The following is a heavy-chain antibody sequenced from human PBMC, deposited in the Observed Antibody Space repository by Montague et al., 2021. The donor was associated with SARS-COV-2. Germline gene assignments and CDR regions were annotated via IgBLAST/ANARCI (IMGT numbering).Heavy chain of an antibody. CDR3: AKLTGLTTVMPSLYYHSLDV. CDR1: GGSISGYY. Sequence: SETLSLTYSVSGGSISGYYLSWIRQPPGKGLEWIGYIHYSGYTNYNPSLKSRLTISVDTSKNQFSLEVTSVTAADTAVYYCAKLTGLTTVMPSLYYHSLDVWGQGTTVTVSS. D-gene: IGHD4-11*01. CDR2: IHYSGYT. V-gene: IGHV4-59*01. J-gene: IGHJ6*02.